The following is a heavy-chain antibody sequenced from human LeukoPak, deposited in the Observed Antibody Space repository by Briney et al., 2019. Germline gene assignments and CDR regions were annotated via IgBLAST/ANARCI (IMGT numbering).Heavy chain of an antibody. CDR1: GGSISTYY. V-gene: IGHV4-59*01. CDR2: SDYNGGT. CDR3: ARWSGYDRGDY. J-gene: IGHJ4*02. D-gene: IGHD5-12*01. Sequence: SETLSLTCTVSGGSISTYYWSWIRQPPGKGLEWIGYSDYNGGTHYNPSLKTRVTISVDTSKNQFSLKLRSVTAADTAVYYCARWSGYDRGDYWGQGTLVTVSS.